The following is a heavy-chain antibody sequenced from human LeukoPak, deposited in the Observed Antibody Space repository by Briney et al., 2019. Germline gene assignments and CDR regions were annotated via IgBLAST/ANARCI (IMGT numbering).Heavy chain of an antibody. CDR2: IYTTAKT. V-gene: IGHV3-53*01. CDR3: AKVSPTGRAFDC. Sequence: PGGSLRLSCAASGFTVSINYMSWVRQAPGEGLEWVSVIYTTAKTFYADSVKGRFSISRDNPKNTVYLQMNSLRAEDTAVYYCAKVSPTGRAFDCWGQGTLVTVSS. J-gene: IGHJ4*02. CDR1: GFTVSINY. D-gene: IGHD1-1*01.